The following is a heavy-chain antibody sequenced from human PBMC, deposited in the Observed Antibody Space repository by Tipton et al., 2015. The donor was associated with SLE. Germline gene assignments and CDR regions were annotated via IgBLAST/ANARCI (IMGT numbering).Heavy chain of an antibody. J-gene: IGHJ6*03. CDR1: GGSISSYY. CDR3: ARDRADGGFLEWGYYYYYMDV. D-gene: IGHD3-3*01. CDR2: IYTSGST. V-gene: IGHV4-4*07. Sequence: TLSLTCTVSGGSISSYYWSWIRQSAGKGLEWIGRIYTSGSTNYNPSLKSRVTISVDTSKNQFSLKLSSVTAADTAVYYCARDRADGGFLEWGYYYYYMDVWGKGTTVTVSS.